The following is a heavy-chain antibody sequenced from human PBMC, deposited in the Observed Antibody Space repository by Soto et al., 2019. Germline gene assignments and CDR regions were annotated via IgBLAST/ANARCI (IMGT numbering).Heavy chain of an antibody. CDR3: AREYYYDSRSYYDY. CDR2: IIPIFGTA. D-gene: IGHD3-22*01. Sequence: QVQLVQSGAEVKKPGSSVKVSCKASGGTFSSYDISWVRQAPGQGLEWMGGIIPIFGTANYAQKFQGRVTITADESTSTAYMELSSLRHEDTAVDYCAREYYYDSRSYYDYWGQGTLVTVSS. J-gene: IGHJ4*02. CDR1: GGTFSSYD. V-gene: IGHV1-69*12.